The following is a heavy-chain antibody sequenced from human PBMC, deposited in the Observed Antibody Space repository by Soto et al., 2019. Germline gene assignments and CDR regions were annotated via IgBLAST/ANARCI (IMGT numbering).Heavy chain of an antibody. CDR2: INPKSGGT. J-gene: IGHJ6*02. V-gene: IGHV1-2*04. CDR3: ARGDSTDCSNGVCSFFYNHDMDV. CDR1: GYSFTDYH. D-gene: IGHD2-8*01. Sequence: ASVKVSCKASGYSFTDYHIHWVRQAPGQGLEWLGRINPKSGGTSTAQKFQGWVTMTTDTSISTASMELTRLTSDDKAIYSCARGDSTDCSNGVCSFFYNHDMDVWGQGTTVTVSS.